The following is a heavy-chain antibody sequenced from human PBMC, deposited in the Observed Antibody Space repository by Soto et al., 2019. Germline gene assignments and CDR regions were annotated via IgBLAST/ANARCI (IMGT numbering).Heavy chain of an antibody. Sequence: QLQLQESGSGLVKPSQTLSLTCAVSGGSISSGGYSWSWIRQPPGKGLEWIGYIYHSGTTSYNPSLKRRVTISVDRSKNQFSLKLSSVTAADTAVYYCAAGGVLPRYYWGQGTLVTVSS. V-gene: IGHV4-30-2*01. CDR3: AAGGVLPRYY. CDR1: GGSISSGGYS. D-gene: IGHD2-15*01. CDR2: IYHSGTT. J-gene: IGHJ4*02.